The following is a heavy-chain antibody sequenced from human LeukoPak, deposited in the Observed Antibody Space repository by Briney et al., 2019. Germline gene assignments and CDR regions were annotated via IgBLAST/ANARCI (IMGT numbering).Heavy chain of an antibody. CDR2: ISWNSGSI. Sequence: GGSLRLSCAASGFTFDDYAIHWVRQAPGKGLEWVSGISWNSGSIGYADSVKGRFTISRDNSKNTLYLQMNSLRAEDTAVYYCAKVSRKAVAGTADYWGQGTLVTVSS. J-gene: IGHJ4*02. CDR3: AKVSRKAVAGTADY. D-gene: IGHD6-19*01. CDR1: GFTFDDYA. V-gene: IGHV3-9*01.